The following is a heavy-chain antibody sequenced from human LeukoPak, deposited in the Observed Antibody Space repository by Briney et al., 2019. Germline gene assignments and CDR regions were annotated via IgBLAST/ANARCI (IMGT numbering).Heavy chain of an antibody. D-gene: IGHD3-22*01. V-gene: IGHV3-43D*03. Sequence: GGSLRLSCAASGFTFDDYAMHWVRQAPGKGLEWVSLISWGGGSTYYADSVKGRFTISRDNSKNSLYLQMNSLRAEDTASYYCAKDILYYSSGFGFDYWGQGTLVTVSS. CDR1: GFTFDDYA. CDR3: AKDILYYSSGFGFDY. J-gene: IGHJ4*02. CDR2: ISWGGGST.